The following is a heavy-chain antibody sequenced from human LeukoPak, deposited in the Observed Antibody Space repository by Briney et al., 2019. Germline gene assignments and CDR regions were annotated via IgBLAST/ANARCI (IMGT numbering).Heavy chain of an antibody. D-gene: IGHD3-3*01. V-gene: IGHV4-34*01. CDR3: ACWYYDFWSGYSRVDY. CDR2: INHSGST. CDR1: GGSFSGYY. Sequence: SETLSLTCAVYGGSFSGYYLSWIRQPPGKGLEWIGEINHSGSTNYNPSLKSRVTISVDTSKNQFSLKLSSVTAADTAVYYCACWYYDFWSGYSRVDYWGQGTLVTVSS. J-gene: IGHJ4*02.